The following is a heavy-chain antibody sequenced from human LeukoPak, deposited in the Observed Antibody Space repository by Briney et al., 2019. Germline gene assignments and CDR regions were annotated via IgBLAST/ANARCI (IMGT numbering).Heavy chain of an antibody. Sequence: GGSLRLSCAASGFTFSSYGMHWVRQAPGKGLEWVAFIRYDGSNKYYADSVKGRFTISRDNSKNTLYLQMNSLRAEDTAVYYCAKDRRRYNWNPFSLDYWGQGTLVTVSS. V-gene: IGHV3-30*02. CDR2: IRYDGSNK. CDR1: GFTFSSYG. J-gene: IGHJ4*02. CDR3: AKDRRRYNWNPFSLDY. D-gene: IGHD1-20*01.